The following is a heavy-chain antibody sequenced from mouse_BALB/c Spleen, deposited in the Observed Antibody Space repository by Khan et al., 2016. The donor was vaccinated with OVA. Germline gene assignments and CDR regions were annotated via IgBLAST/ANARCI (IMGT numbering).Heavy chain of an antibody. CDR3: ARGGGTAPFAY. D-gene: IGHD1-2*01. J-gene: IGHJ3*01. CDR1: GFTFSDYG. CDR2: ISDLAYSI. V-gene: IGHV5-15*02. Sequence: EVQLLETGGGLVQPGGSRKLSCAASGFTFSDYGMAWVRQAPGKGPEWVAFISDLAYSIYYADTVTGRFTISRENAKTTLYLEMSRLRSEDTAMDYCARGGGTAPFAYWGQGTLVTVSA.